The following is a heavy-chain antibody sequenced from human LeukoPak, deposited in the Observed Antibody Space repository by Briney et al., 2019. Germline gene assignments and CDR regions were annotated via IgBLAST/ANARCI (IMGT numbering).Heavy chain of an antibody. J-gene: IGHJ4*02. V-gene: IGHV3-23*01. CDR1: RFSVPNDA. Sequence: GGSLRLSCTGSRFSVPNDAMSWVRQTPWKGREWVSGIGAGVTGKYYADSVRGRFTISRDNSKKTVFLHMNSLTAEDTALYYCAKSYDSGSHPLGDSWGQGTLVTVSS. CDR3: AKSYDSGSHPLGDS. CDR2: IGAGVTGK. D-gene: IGHD3-22*01.